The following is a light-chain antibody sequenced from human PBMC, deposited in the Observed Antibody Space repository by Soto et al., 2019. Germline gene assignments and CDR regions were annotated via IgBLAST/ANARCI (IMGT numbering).Light chain of an antibody. J-gene: IGKJ1*01. V-gene: IGKV3-15*01. Sequence: IMTVSPGERATLSCRASQSVSSNLAWYQQKPGQAPRLLIYGASTRATGIPARFSGSGSGTEFTLTISSLQSEDFAVYYCQQYNNSARTFSQATKVDIK. CDR2: GAS. CDR1: QSVSSN. CDR3: QQYNNSART.